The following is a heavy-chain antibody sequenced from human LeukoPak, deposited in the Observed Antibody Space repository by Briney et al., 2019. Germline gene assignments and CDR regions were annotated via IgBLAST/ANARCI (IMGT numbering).Heavy chain of an antibody. D-gene: IGHD3/OR15-3a*01. CDR3: ARQTGSGLFIPP. CDR1: GDSTSSGSYY. Sequence: SETLSLTCTVSGDSTSSGSYYWSWIRQPAGERLEWIGRIYSSGRTHYSPSLKSRVAISVDTSKNRFSLRLSSVTAADTAVYYCARQTGSGLFIPPGGQGTLVTVSS. J-gene: IGHJ4*02. V-gene: IGHV4-61*02. CDR2: IYSSGRT.